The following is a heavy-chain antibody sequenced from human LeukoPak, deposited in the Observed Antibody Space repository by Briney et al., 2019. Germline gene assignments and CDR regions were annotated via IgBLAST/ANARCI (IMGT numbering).Heavy chain of an antibody. Sequence: PSETLSLTCTVSGGSISSYYWSRIRQPPGTGLEWIGYIYYSGSTNYNPSLKSRVTISVDTSKNQFSLKLSSVTAADTAVYYCTAGLLLDGFDYWGQGTLVTVSS. CDR1: GGSISSYY. D-gene: IGHD2-15*01. CDR3: TAGLLLDGFDY. V-gene: IGHV4-59*01. J-gene: IGHJ4*02. CDR2: IYYSGST.